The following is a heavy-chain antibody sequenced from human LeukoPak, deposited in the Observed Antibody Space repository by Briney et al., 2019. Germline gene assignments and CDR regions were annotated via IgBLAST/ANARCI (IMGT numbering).Heavy chain of an antibody. V-gene: IGHV4-31*03. J-gene: IGHJ4*02. Sequence: SQTLSLTCTVSGGSISSGGYFWNWTRQHPGKGLEWIGYIYYSGSTYYNPSLKSRVTISVDTSKNQFSLKLSSVTAADTAVFYCARYSGSSFDYWGQGTLVTVSS. CDR3: ARYSGSSFDY. CDR2: IYYSGST. CDR1: GGSISSGGYF. D-gene: IGHD1-26*01.